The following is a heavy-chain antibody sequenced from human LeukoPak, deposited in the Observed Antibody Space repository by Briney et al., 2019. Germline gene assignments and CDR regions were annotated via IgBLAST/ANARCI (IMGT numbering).Heavy chain of an antibody. V-gene: IGHV3-33*01. J-gene: IGHJ4*02. CDR1: GFTFSSYG. D-gene: IGHD2-15*01. Sequence: GGSLRLSCAASGFTFSSYGMLWVRHAPGKGLEWVALIWFDGSYKYYVDSVKGRFTISRDNSKNTVYLQMNSLRAEDTALYYCARTTAATHGVFDYWGQGTLVTVSS. CDR2: IWFDGSYK. CDR3: ARTTAATHGVFDY.